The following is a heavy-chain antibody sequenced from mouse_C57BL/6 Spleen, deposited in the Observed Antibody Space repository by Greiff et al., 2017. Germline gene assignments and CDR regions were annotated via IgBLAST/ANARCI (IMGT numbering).Heavy chain of an antibody. V-gene: IGHV1-50*01. CDR1: GYTFTSYW. CDR2: IDPSDSYT. J-gene: IGHJ1*03. CDR3: ARAPSTGAYFDV. Sequence: QVQLQQPGAELVKPGASVKLSCKASGYTFTSYWMQWVKQRPGQGLEWIGEIDPSDSYTNYNQKFKGKATLTVDTSSSTAYMQLSSLTSEDSAVYYCARAPSTGAYFDVWGTGTTVTVSS. D-gene: IGHD1-1*01.